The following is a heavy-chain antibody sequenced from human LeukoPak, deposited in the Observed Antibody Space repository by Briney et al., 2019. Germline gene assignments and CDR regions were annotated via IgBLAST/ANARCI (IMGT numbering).Heavy chain of an antibody. J-gene: IGHJ4*02. CDR3: ARDGASFDY. Sequence: GGSLRLSCAASGFSFSSYSMNWVRQAPGKGLEWVSYISGGSSTIYYADSVKGRFTISRDNAKNSLYLQMNSLRVEDTAVYYCARDGASFDYWGQGTLVTVSS. V-gene: IGHV3-48*04. CDR1: GFSFSSYS. CDR2: ISGGSSTI.